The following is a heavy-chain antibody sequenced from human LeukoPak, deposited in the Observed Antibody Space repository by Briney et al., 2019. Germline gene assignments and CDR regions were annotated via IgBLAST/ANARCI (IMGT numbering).Heavy chain of an antibody. Sequence: GGSLRLSCAASGFTFSSYIINWVRQAPGKGLEWVSSISSSNSYIYYADSVKGRFTISRDNAKNSLYLQMNSLRAEDTAVYYCARRRDSGSLQHFDYWGQGTLVTVSS. CDR3: ARRRDSGSLQHFDY. CDR2: ISSSNSYI. J-gene: IGHJ4*02. V-gene: IGHV3-21*04. D-gene: IGHD1-26*01. CDR1: GFTFSSYI.